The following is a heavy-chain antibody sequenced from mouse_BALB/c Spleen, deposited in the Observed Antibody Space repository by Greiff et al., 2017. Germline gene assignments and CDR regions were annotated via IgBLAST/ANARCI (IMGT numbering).Heavy chain of an antibody. J-gene: IGHJ1*01. V-gene: IGHV1-12*01. Sequence: QVQLQQPGAELVKPGASGKMSCKASGYTFTSYNMHWVKQTPGQGLEWIGAIYPGNGDTSYNQKFKGKATLTADKSSSTAYMQLSSLTSEDSAVYYCARCCRYDDWYFDVWGAGTTVTVSS. D-gene: IGHD2-14*01. CDR3: ARCCRYDDWYFDV. CDR2: IYPGNGDT. CDR1: GYTFTSYN.